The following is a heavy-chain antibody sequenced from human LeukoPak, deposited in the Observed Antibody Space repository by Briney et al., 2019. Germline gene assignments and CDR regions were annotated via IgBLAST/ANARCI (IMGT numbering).Heavy chain of an antibody. CDR1: GGSVSSTSYY. Sequence: PSETLSLTCTVSGGSVSSTSYYWGWIRQPPGKGLEWIASIYYSGSTYYNTSLKSPVTISVDTSKNQFSLKLSSVTAADTAVYYCARVLVGTTDYYYYMDVWGKGTTVTVSS. CDR2: IYYSGST. D-gene: IGHD1-26*01. J-gene: IGHJ6*03. CDR3: ARVLVGTTDYYYYMDV. V-gene: IGHV4-39*07.